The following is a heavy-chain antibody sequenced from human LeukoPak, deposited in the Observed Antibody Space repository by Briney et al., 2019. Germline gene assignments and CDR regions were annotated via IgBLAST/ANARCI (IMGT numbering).Heavy chain of an antibody. CDR2: ISSSGSTI. CDR3: ARGSHDYSNHPTIPDAYMDV. D-gene: IGHD4-11*01. CDR1: GFTFSDYY. V-gene: IGHV3-11*04. J-gene: IGHJ6*03. Sequence: GGSLRLSCAASGFTFSDYYMSWIRQAPGKGLEWVSYISSSGSTIYYADSVKGRFTISRDNAKNSLYLQMNSLRAEDTAVYYCARGSHDYSNHPTIPDAYMDVWGKGTTVTVSS.